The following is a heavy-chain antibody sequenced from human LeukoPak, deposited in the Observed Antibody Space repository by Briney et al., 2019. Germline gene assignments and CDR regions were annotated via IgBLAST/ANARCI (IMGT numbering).Heavy chain of an antibody. CDR1: GGSISSGDYY. CDR3: ARAIGYCSSTSCYGGWFDP. V-gene: IGHV4-30-4*01. Sequence: SQTLSLTCTVSGGSISSGDYYWSWIRQPPGKGLEWIGYIYYSGSTYYNPSLKSRVAISVDTSKNQFSLKLSSVTAADTAVYYCARAIGYCSSTSCYGGWFDPWGQGTLVTVSS. D-gene: IGHD2-2*01. J-gene: IGHJ5*02. CDR2: IYYSGST.